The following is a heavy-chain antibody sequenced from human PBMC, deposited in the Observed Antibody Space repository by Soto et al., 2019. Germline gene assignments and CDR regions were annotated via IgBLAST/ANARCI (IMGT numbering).Heavy chain of an antibody. V-gene: IGHV3-30-3*01. J-gene: IGHJ5*02. CDR3: AREVSSSATSRWFDP. CDR1: GFTFSSYA. Sequence: LRLSCAAPGFTFSSYAMHWVRQAPGKGLEWVAVISYDGSNKYYADSVKGRFTISRDNSKNTLYLQMNSLRAEDTAVYYCAREVSSSATSRWFDPWGQGTLVTVSS. CDR2: ISYDGSNK. D-gene: IGHD2-2*01.